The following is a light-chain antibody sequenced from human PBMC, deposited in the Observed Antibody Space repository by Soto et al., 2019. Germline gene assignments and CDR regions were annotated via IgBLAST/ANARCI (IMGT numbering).Light chain of an antibody. CDR3: AAWDDSLNLV. CDR2: SNN. V-gene: IGLV1-44*01. CDR1: SSNIGSNT. Sequence: QSALTQPPSASGTPGQRVTISCSGSSSNIGSNTVNWYQQLPGTAPKLLIYSNNQRPSGVPDRFSGSKSGTSASLAISGLQSEDEADYYCAAWDDSLNLVFGGGTKVTVL. J-gene: IGLJ3*02.